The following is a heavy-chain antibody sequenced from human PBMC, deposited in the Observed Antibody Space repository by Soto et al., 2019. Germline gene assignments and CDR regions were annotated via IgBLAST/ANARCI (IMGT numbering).Heavy chain of an antibody. J-gene: IGHJ5*02. D-gene: IGHD1-26*01. V-gene: IGHV4-34*01. CDR1: GGSFSGYY. Sequence: SETLSLTCAVYGGSFSGYYWSWIRQPPGKGLEWIGEINHSGSTNYNPSLKSRVTISVDTSMNQFSLKLSSVTAADTAVYYCATQEVGGTYVYTFDPWGQGTLVTVSS. CDR2: INHSGST. CDR3: ATQEVGGTYVYTFDP.